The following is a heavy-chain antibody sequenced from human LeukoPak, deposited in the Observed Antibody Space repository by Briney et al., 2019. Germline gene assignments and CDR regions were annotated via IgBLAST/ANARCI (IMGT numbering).Heavy chain of an antibody. CDR1: GYSISSGYY. CDR2: FYHSGST. J-gene: IGHJ4*02. V-gene: IGHV4-38-2*02. D-gene: IGHD1-26*01. Sequence: SETLSLTCTVSGYSISSGYYWGWIRQPPGKGLEWIGSFYHSGSTYHNPSLKSRVTISLDTSKNQFSLKLSSVTAADTAVYYCARVRRVGATPFDYWGQGTLVTVSS. CDR3: ARVRRVGATPFDY.